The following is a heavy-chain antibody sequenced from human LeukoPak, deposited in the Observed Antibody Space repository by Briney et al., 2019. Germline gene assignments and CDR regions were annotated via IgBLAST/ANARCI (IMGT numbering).Heavy chain of an antibody. CDR2: IRYDGSNK. J-gene: IGHJ3*02. V-gene: IGHV3-30*02. D-gene: IGHD6-19*01. CDR1: GFTFSSYG. Sequence: GGSLRLSCAASGFTFSSYGMHWVRQAPGKGLEWVAFIRYDGSNKYYTDSVKGRFTISRDNAKNSLYLQMNSLRAEDTAVYYCARASILGQWLVRDAFDIWGQGTMVTVSS. CDR3: ARASILGQWLVRDAFDI.